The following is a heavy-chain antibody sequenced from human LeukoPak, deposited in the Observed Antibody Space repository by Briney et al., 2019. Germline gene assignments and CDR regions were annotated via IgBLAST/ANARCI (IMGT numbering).Heavy chain of an antibody. J-gene: IGHJ4*02. V-gene: IGHV3-23*01. CDR1: GFTVSSNY. CDR3: AKNSLTGPAALDY. CDR2: ISASGGAT. Sequence: GGSLRLSCAASGFTVSSNYMSWVRQAPGKGLEWVSGISASGGATYYADSVKGRFTISRDNSKNTLYLQMNSLRAEDTAVYYCAKNSLTGPAALDYWGQGTLVTVSS. D-gene: IGHD2-2*01.